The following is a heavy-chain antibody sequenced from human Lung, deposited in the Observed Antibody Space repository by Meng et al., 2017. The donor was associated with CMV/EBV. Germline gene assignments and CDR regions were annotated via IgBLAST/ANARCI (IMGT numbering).Heavy chain of an antibody. Sequence: LXCTVSGGSISSSSYYWGWIRQPPGKGLEWIGSIYYSGSTYYNPSLKSRVTISVDTSKNQFSLKLSSVTAADTAVYYCARDGGKYCSSTSCKSKYYYYGMDVXGQGXTVTV. J-gene: IGHJ6*02. CDR1: GGSISSSSYY. CDR2: IYYSGST. D-gene: IGHD2-2*01. V-gene: IGHV4-39*07. CDR3: ARDGGKYCSSTSCKSKYYYYGMDV.